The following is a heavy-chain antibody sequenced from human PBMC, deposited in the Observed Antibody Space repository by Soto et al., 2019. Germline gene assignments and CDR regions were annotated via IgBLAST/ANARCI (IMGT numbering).Heavy chain of an antibody. CDR1: GGTFGTYA. Sequence: QVQLMQSGAEVKKPGSSVKVSCKASGGTFGTYAIGWVRQAPGQGLEWMGGIIPMFGTANYAQKYQGRATSTADKSTGTDYLDLSSLRSEDTAIYYCARDNSGHAFDYWGQEPWSPSPQ. J-gene: IGHJ4*01. V-gene: IGHV1-69*06. D-gene: IGHD5-12*01. CDR2: IIPMFGTA. CDR3: ARDNSGHAFDY.